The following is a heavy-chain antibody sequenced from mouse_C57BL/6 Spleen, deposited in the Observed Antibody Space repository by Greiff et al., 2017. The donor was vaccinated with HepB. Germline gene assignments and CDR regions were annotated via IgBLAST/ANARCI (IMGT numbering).Heavy chain of an antibody. V-gene: IGHV1-5*01. Sequence: VQLQQSGTVLARPGASVKMSCKTSGYTFTSYWMHWVKQRPGQGLEWIGAIYPGNSDTSYNQKFKGKAKLTAVTSASTAYMELSSLTNEDSAVYYCTRSGTTVVGNFDYWGQGTTLTVSS. CDR1: GYTFTSYW. CDR3: TRSGTTVVGNFDY. D-gene: IGHD1-1*01. CDR2: IYPGNSDT. J-gene: IGHJ2*01.